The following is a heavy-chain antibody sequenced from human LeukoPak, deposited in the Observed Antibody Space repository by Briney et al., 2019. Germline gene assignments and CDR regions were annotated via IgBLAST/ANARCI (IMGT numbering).Heavy chain of an antibody. V-gene: IGHV3-23*01. CDR2: IGTNVGRT. CDR1: GFTFSSYA. J-gene: IGHJ4*02. D-gene: IGHD3-22*01. CDR3: VKDLARYYDTSGYEYFDY. Sequence: PGGSLRLSCVASGFTFSSYAMSWVRQAPGKGLEWVSIIGTNVGRTFYADFVKGRFTISRDNSKNTLYLQMNSLRVEDTAVYYCVKDLARYYDTSGYEYFDYWGQGTLVSVSS.